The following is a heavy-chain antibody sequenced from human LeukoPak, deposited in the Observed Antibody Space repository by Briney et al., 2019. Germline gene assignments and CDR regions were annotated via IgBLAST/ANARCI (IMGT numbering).Heavy chain of an antibody. J-gene: IGHJ5*02. Sequence: SETLSLTCTVSGGSISSGDYYWSWIRQPPGKGLEWIAYMYYSGSTYYNPSLKSRVTMSADTSESQLSLKLSSVTAADTAVYYCARPYYYDSRIDPWGQGILVTVSS. CDR2: MYYSGST. V-gene: IGHV4-30-4*01. D-gene: IGHD3-22*01. CDR3: ARPYYYDSRIDP. CDR1: GGSISSGDYY.